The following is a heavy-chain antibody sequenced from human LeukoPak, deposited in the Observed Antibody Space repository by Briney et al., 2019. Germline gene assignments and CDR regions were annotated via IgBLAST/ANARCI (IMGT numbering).Heavy chain of an antibody. CDR3: AKGYSSSWYWHFDL. Sequence: GGSLRLSCSTSGFTFSYYAMHWVRQAPGKGLEYVSAISINGGTTYYANSVKGRFTISRDNSKNTLYLQMGSLRAEDMAVYYCAKGYSSSWYWHFDLWGRGTLVTVSS. CDR1: GFTFSYYA. CDR2: ISINGGTT. J-gene: IGHJ2*01. V-gene: IGHV3-64*01. D-gene: IGHD6-13*01.